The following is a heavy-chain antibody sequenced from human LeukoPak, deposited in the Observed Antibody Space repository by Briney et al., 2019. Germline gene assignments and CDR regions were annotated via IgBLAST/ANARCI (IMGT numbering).Heavy chain of an antibody. D-gene: IGHD3-9*01. CDR2: ISGSGGST. V-gene: IGHV3-23*01. CDR3: ARNEGTLRYFDWLPQYYYYYGMDV. CDR1: GFTFSSYA. Sequence: GGSLRLSCAASGFTFSSYAMSWVRQAPGKGLEWVSAISGSGGSTYYADSVKGRFTISRDNSKNTLYLQMNSLRAEDTAVYYCARNEGTLRYFDWLPQYYYYYGMDVWGQGTTVTVSS. J-gene: IGHJ6*02.